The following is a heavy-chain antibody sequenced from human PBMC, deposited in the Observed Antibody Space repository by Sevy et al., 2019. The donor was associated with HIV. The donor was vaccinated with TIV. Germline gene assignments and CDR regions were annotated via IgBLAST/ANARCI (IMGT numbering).Heavy chain of an antibody. CDR2: ISYDGGTK. Sequence: GGSLRLSCAASGFIFSSYGMHWVRQAPGKGLEWVAIISYDGGTKYYAESMKGRFIISRDNSKNTLYLEMNSLRAEDTAVYYCAKDLSNVYDFRTSFDYLGQGTLVTVSS. D-gene: IGHD3-3*01. V-gene: IGHV3-30*18. J-gene: IGHJ4*02. CDR3: AKDLSNVYDFRTSFDY. CDR1: GFIFSSYG.